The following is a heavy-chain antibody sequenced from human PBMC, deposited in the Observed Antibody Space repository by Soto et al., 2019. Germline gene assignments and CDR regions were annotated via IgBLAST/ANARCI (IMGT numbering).Heavy chain of an antibody. J-gene: IGHJ6*02. CDR2: INPNSGCT. D-gene: IGHD2-15*01. CDR3: ATAVVGALAATRHYYYGMDV. Sequence: ASVKVSFKASGYTFTGYYMHWLRQAPGQGLEWMGWINPNSGCTNYAQKFQGRVTMTRDTSISTAYMELSRLRSDDTAVYYCATAVVGALAATRHYYYGMDVWGQGTTVTVSS. CDR1: GYTFTGYY. V-gene: IGHV1-2*02.